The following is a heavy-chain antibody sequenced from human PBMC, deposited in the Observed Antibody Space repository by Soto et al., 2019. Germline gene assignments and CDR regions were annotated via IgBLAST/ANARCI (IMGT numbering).Heavy chain of an antibody. CDR2: IIPAFGTP. CDR1: GGTFNNYA. D-gene: IGHD3-10*01. CDR3: ARDTREITRVRGVIPYYIYHMDV. J-gene: IGHJ6*02. Sequence: QVQLAQSGADVKKRGSSVKVSCRVSGGTFNNYAISWVRQAPGEGLEWMGGIIPAFGTPKYAQRFQDRVTISADVYAATADMELTSLRSDDTAVYYCARDTREITRVRGVIPYYIYHMDVWGPGTTVAVSS. V-gene: IGHV1-69*01.